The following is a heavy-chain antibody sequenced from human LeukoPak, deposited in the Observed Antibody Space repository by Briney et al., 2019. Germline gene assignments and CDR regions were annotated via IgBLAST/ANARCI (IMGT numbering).Heavy chain of an antibody. CDR3: AKDGQSFNSMWDYLDS. CDR2: IGGGDT. Sequence: GGSLRLSCVASGFDFSTYAMSWVRQAPGKGLEWVSGIGGGDTHYADSVKSRFTISRDNSKNTVELQMSSLRAEDTAVYYCAKDGQSFNSMWDYLDSWGRGTLVTVSS. V-gene: IGHV3-23*01. J-gene: IGHJ4*02. D-gene: IGHD1-26*01. CDR1: GFDFSTYA.